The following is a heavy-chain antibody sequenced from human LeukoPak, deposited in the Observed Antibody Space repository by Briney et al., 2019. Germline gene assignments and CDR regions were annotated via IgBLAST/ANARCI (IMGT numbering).Heavy chain of an antibody. CDR2: MNPNSGNT. CDR1: GYTFTSYD. D-gene: IGHD3-9*01. CDR3: ARADYDILTGYYPGRFDP. J-gene: IGHJ5*02. V-gene: IGHV1-8*01. Sequence: ASVKVSCKASGYTFTSYDINWVRQATGQGLEWMGWMNPNSGNTGYAQKFQGRVTMTRNTSISTAYMELSSLRSEDTAVYYCARADYDILTGYYPGRFDPWGQGTLVTVSS.